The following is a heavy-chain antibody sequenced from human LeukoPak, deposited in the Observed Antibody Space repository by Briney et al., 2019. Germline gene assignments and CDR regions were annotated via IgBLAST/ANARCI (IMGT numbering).Heavy chain of an antibody. CDR2: IIPIFGTA. CDR1: GYTFTSYA. D-gene: IGHD5-24*01. CDR3: ATDHSMANTAWWFDP. V-gene: IGHV1-69*06. Sequence: ASVKVSCKASGYTFTSYAMHWVRQAPGQGLEWMGGIIPIFGTAKYAQKFQGRVTITADTSTSTAYMELSSLRSEDTAFYYCATDHSMANTAWWFDPWGQGTLVTVSS. J-gene: IGHJ5*02.